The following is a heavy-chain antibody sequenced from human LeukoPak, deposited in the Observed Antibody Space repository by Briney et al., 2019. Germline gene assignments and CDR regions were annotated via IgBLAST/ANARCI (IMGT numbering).Heavy chain of an antibody. D-gene: IGHD2-2*01. Sequence: PGGSLRLSCAASGFTVSSNYMSWVRQAPGKGLEWFSAIGASGVYTFHADSVKGRFAISRDNSKNTLFLQMDSLRGEDTAVYYCAKGSSAGRPYYFDYWGQGTLVTVSS. V-gene: IGHV3-23*01. CDR2: IGASGVYT. CDR3: AKGSSAGRPYYFDY. J-gene: IGHJ4*02. CDR1: GFTVSSNY.